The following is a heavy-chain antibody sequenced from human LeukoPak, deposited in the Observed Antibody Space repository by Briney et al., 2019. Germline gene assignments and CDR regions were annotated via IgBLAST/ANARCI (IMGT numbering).Heavy chain of an antibody. J-gene: IGHJ5*02. D-gene: IGHD3-9*01. CDR2: IIPIFGTA. V-gene: IGHV1-69*13. CDR1: GGTFSSYA. Sequence: ASVKVSCKASGGTFSSYAISWVRQAPGQGLEWMGGIIPIFGTANYAQKFQGRVTITADESTSTAYMELSSLRSEDTAVYYCARDRCKYYDILTGYYGVLAGNWFDPWGQGTLVTVSS. CDR3: ARDRCKYYDILTGYYGVLAGNWFDP.